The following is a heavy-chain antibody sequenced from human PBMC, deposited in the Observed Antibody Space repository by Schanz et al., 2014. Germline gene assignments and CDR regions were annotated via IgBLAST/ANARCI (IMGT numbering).Heavy chain of an antibody. D-gene: IGHD3-10*01. V-gene: IGHV4-61*02. CDR1: GGSISSGSYY. J-gene: IGHJ3*02. CDR2: INHSGNN. Sequence: QVQLQESGPGLVKPSQTLSLTCTVSGGSISSGSYYWSWIRQPAGKGLEWIGEINHSGNNYYNPSLKSRLTTSVDASKNQFSLKLTSVTAADTAVYYCATNMVQGTISDAFDIWGRGTMVTVSS. CDR3: ATNMVQGTISDAFDI.